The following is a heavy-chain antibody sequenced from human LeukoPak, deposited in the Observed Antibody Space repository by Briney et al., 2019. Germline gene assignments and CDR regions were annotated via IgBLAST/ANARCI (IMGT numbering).Heavy chain of an antibody. D-gene: IGHD6-13*01. CDR2: ISSSSSYI. CDR3: AGAYSSSWQKSFDY. V-gene: IGHV3-21*01. Sequence: GGSLRLSCAASGFTSSSYSMNWVRQAPGKGLEWVSSISSSSSYIYYADSVKGRFTISRDNAKNSLYLQMNSLRAEDTAVYYCAGAYSSSWQKSFDYWGQGTLVTVSS. J-gene: IGHJ4*02. CDR1: GFTSSSYS.